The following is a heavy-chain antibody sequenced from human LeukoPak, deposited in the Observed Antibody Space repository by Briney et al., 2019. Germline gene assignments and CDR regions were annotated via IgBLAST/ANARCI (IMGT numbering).Heavy chain of an antibody. CDR2: ISAYNGNT. CDR3: AKDPIFSGSYGVFDY. V-gene: IGHV1-18*01. CDR1: GYTFTSYG. D-gene: IGHD1-26*01. Sequence: GASVKVSCKASGYTFTSYGISWVRQAPGQGLEWMGWISAYNGNTNYAQKLQGRVTMTTDTSTSTAYMELRSLRSDDTAVYYCAKDPIFSGSYGVFDYWGLGTLVTVSS. J-gene: IGHJ4*02.